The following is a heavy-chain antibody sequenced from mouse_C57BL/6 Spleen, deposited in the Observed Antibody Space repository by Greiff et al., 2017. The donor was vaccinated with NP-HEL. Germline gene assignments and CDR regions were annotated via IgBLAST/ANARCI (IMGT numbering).Heavy chain of an antibody. J-gene: IGHJ1*03. CDR3: TRDYYGSSSYWNFDV. V-gene: IGHV14-4*01. Sequence: DVKLQESGAELVRPGASVKLSCTASGFNIKDDYMHWVKQRPEQGLEWIGWIDPENGDTEYASKFQGKATITADTSSNTAYLQLSSLTSEDTAVYYCTRDYYGSSSYWNFDVWGTGTTVTVSS. D-gene: IGHD1-1*01. CDR2: IDPENGDT. CDR1: GFNIKDDY.